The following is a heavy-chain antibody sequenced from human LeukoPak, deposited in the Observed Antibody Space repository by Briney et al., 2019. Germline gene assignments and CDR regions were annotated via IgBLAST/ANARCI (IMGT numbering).Heavy chain of an antibody. CDR2: ISAYNGNT. V-gene: IGHV1-18*01. D-gene: IGHD3-10*01. J-gene: IGHJ4*02. Sequence: ASVKVSCKASGSTXTSYGISWVRPAPGQGLEWMGWISAYNGNTNYAQKLQGRVTMTTDTSTSTAYMELRSLRPDDTAVYYCARDVSSMVRGNGTGDYWGQGTLVTVSS. CDR1: GSTXTSYG. CDR3: ARDVSSMVRGNGTGDY.